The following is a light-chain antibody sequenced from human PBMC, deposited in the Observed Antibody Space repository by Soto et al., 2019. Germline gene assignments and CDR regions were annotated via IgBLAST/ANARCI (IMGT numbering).Light chain of an antibody. Sequence: ETVLTQSPGTLSLSPGERATLSCRASQSVTSDYLAWYQQKPGQAPRLLIYGASSRATGVPDRFSGSGSGTDFTLTISRLEPEDFAVYYCQRYGSSPTWTFGQGTKVEI. CDR3: QRYGSSPTWT. CDR1: QSVTSDY. J-gene: IGKJ1*01. CDR2: GAS. V-gene: IGKV3-20*01.